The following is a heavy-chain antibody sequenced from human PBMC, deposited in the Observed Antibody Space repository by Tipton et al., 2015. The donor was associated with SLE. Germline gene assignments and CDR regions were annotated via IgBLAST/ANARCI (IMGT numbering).Heavy chain of an antibody. Sequence: QVQLVQSGSELKKPGASVKVSCEASGYTFTRYYIHWVRQAPGQGLEWMGIINPSGGSTRYAQKFQGRVTMTRDTSTSTVYMELSSLRSEDTAVYYCTREGIFGRYMDVWGKGTTVTVSS. CDR1: GYTFTRYY. V-gene: IGHV1-46*01. CDR3: TREGIFGRYMDV. CDR2: INPSGGST. J-gene: IGHJ6*03. D-gene: IGHD3-3*01.